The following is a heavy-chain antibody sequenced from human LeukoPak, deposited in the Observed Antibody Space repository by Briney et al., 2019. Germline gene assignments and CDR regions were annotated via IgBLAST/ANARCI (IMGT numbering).Heavy chain of an antibody. CDR2: INPIGGRT. CDR1: GFTFSSYA. Sequence: RGSLRLSCAASGFTFSSYAMHWVRQAPGQGREWMGIINPIGGRTSYAQKYQGRVTMTRDISTSRVYMELSSLRSEDRAVYYCARARDYYDSSGYLPYYFDYWGQGTLVTVSS. J-gene: IGHJ4*02. V-gene: IGHV1-46*01. CDR3: ARARDYYDSSGYLPYYFDY. D-gene: IGHD3-22*01.